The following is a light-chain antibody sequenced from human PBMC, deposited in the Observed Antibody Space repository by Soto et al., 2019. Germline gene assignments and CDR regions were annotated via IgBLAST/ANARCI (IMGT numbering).Light chain of an antibody. CDR3: QQYFDVPFT. J-gene: IGKJ4*01. V-gene: IGKV4-1*01. Sequence: DIVMTQSPDSLAVSLGERATIDCKSSQSVLYSPNNKNHLAWYQQKPGQPPQLLIYWASTRETGVPERFSGSGSGTDFTLTISSLEAEDVAFYWCQQYFDVPFTFGGGTKVDIK. CDR1: QSVLYSPNNKNH. CDR2: WAS.